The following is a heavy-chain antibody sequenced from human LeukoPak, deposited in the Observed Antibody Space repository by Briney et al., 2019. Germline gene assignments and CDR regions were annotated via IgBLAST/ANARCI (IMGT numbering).Heavy chain of an antibody. CDR1: GFTFSGYT. CDR3: ARESGYAFDI. V-gene: IGHV3-48*02. D-gene: IGHD3-22*01. CDR2: ISSSSSII. Sequence: PGGSLRLSCAASGFTFSGYTVNWVRQAPGKGLEWVSYISSSSSIINYADSVKGRFTISRDNAKNSLYLQMNSLRDEDTAVYFCARESGYAFDIWGQGTMVTASS. J-gene: IGHJ3*02.